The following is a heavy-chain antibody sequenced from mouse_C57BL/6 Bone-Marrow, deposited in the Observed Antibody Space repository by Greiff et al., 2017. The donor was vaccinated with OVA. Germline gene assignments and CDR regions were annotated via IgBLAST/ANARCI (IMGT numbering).Heavy chain of an antibody. CDR2: IHPNSGST. D-gene: IGHD2-4*01. CDR1: GYTFTSYW. V-gene: IGHV1-64*01. CDR3: ARDDYDPYWYFDV. Sequence: QVQLQQPGAELVKPGASVKLSCKASGYTFTSYWMHWVKQRPGQGLEWIGMIHPNSGSTNYNEKFKSKATLTVDKSSSTAYMQLSSLTSEDSAVDYCARDDYDPYWYFDVWGTGTTVTVSS. J-gene: IGHJ1*03.